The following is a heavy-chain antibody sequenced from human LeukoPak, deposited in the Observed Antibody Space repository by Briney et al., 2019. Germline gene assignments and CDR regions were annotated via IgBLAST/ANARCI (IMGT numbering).Heavy chain of an antibody. CDR1: GLPVSSNY. CDR2: IYSGGST. CDR3: VGSTAAAFDY. D-gene: IGHD6-13*01. J-gene: IGHJ4*02. Sequence: RGSLRLSFAASGLPVSSNYMDWVRQAPGKGLEWVSVIYSGGSTYYADSVKGRFTISRDNSKNTLYLQMNSLRAEDTAVYYCVGSTAAAFDYWGQGTLVTVSS. V-gene: IGHV3-53*01.